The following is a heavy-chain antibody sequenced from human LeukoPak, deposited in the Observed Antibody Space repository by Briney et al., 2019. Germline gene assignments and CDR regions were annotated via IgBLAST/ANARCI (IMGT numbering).Heavy chain of an antibody. D-gene: IGHD3-22*01. CDR1: GDSISSYY. CDR3: ARDQYYYDSSGYYYYFDY. CDR2: IYTSGST. V-gene: IGHV4-4*07. Sequence: PSETLSLTCTVSGDSISSYYWSWIRQPAGKGLEWIGRIYTSGSTNYNPSLKSRVTMSVDTSKSQISLKLSSVTAADTAVYYCARDQYYYDSSGYYYYFDYWGQGTLVTVSS. J-gene: IGHJ4*02.